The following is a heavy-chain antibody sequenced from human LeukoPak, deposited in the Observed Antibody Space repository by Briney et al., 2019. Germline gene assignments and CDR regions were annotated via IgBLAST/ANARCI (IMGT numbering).Heavy chain of an antibody. V-gene: IGHV3-23*01. CDR1: GFTFSSYA. CDR3: AKDLAYSSSAGFDY. D-gene: IGHD6-6*01. Sequence: GGSLRLSRAASGFTFSSYAMSWVRQAPGKGLEWVSAISGSGGSTYYADSVKGRFTISRDNSKNTLYLQMNSLRAEDTAVYYCAKDLAYSSSAGFDYWGQGTLVTVSS. J-gene: IGHJ4*02. CDR2: ISGSGGST.